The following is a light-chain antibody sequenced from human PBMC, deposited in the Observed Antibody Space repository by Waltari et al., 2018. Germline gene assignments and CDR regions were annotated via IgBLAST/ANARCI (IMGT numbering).Light chain of an antibody. CDR1: SSNIGDRHNY. V-gene: IGLV1-51*01. Sequence: QSVLTQPPSVSAAPGQTVTISCFGSSSNIGDRHNYVSWYQQLPRTAPKLGIYDNKKRARGHPDRCSASKSGTSATLGITGLETGDEADYYCGTWDRSLGAVVFGGGTKLTVL. J-gene: IGLJ2*01. CDR3: GTWDRSLGAVV. CDR2: DNK.